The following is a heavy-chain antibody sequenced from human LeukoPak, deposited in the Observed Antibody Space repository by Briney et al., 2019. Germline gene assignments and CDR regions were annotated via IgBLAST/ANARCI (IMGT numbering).Heavy chain of an antibody. CDR2: INPNSGGT. J-gene: IGHJ4*02. Sequence: ASVKVSCKASGYTFTGYYMHWLRQAPGQGLEWMGWINPNSGGTNYAQKFQGRVTMTRDTSISTAYMELSRLRSDDTAVYYCARFRGYSTPYYFDYWGQGTLVTVSS. CDR3: ARFRGYSTPYYFDY. V-gene: IGHV1-2*02. CDR1: GYTFTGYY. D-gene: IGHD6-13*01.